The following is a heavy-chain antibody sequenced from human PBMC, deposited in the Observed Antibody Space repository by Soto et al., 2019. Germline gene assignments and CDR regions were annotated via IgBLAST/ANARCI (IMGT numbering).Heavy chain of an antibody. V-gene: IGHV1-69*06. D-gene: IGHD5-12*01. CDR1: GYTFTSYA. CDR2: IIPIFGTA. J-gene: IGHJ4*02. Sequence: SVKVSCKASGYTFTSYAMHWVRQAPGQGLEWMGGIIPIFGTANYAQKFQGRVTITADKSTSTAYMELSSLRSEDTAVYYCARTSTRGYSGYDLDHWGQGTLVTVSS. CDR3: ARTSTRGYSGYDLDH.